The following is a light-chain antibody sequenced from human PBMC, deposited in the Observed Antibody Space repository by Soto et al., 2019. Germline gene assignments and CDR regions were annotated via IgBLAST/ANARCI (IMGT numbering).Light chain of an antibody. J-gene: IGLJ1*01. CDR1: SSDVGGYNY. Sequence: QSALNQPASVSGSPGQSTTISCTGSSSDVGGYNYVSWYQQHPGKAPKLMIYDVSNRPSGISDRFSGSKSGNTASLTISGLQAEDEADYYCNSYTSSNTYAFGTGTKVTVL. V-gene: IGLV2-14*01. CDR2: DVS. CDR3: NSYTSSNTYA.